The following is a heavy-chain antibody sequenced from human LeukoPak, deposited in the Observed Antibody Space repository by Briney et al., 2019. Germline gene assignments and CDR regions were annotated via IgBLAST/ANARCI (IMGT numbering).Heavy chain of an antibody. Sequence: SGGPLRLSCVGSGFSFGSYEINWVRQAPGKGLEWVSYISDIGITTHYADSVKGRFTIFRDNAKNSVYLLMDSLMAEDTAIYYCARDRSKVTAYDDALDIWGQGTMVTVSS. CDR3: ARDRSKVTAYDDALDI. D-gene: IGHD2-21*02. J-gene: IGHJ3*02. CDR2: ISDIGITT. CDR1: GFSFGSYE. V-gene: IGHV3-48*03.